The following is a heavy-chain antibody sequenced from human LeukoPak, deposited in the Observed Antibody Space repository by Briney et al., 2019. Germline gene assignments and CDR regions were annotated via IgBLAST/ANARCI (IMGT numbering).Heavy chain of an antibody. D-gene: IGHD3-22*01. J-gene: IGHJ4*02. CDR1: GYTFTSYY. CDR3: ARDRGIDDSSGTMGY. V-gene: IGHV1-46*01. Sequence: GASVKVSCKASGYTFTSYYMHWVRQAPGQGLEWMGTINPSGGSTSYAQKFQGRVTMTRDTSTSTVYMELSSLRSEDTAVYHCARDRGIDDSSGTMGYWGQGTLVTVSS. CDR2: INPSGGST.